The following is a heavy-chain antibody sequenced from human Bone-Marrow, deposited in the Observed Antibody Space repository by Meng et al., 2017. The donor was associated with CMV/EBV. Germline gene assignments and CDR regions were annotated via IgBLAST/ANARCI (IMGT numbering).Heavy chain of an antibody. Sequence: ASGYTFTNYGITWVRQAPGQGLEWMGWISPYNGNTCYAQKIQGRVTMTTDTSTSTAYMDLRTLSSDDTAVYYCARSSCGGGSCYGVDWGQGTLVTVSS. D-gene: IGHD2-15*01. CDR1: GYTFTNYG. CDR3: ARSSCGGGSCYGVD. V-gene: IGHV1-18*01. CDR2: ISPYNGNT. J-gene: IGHJ4*02.